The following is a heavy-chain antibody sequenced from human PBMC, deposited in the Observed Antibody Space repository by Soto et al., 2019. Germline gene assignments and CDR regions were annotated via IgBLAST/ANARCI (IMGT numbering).Heavy chain of an antibody. Sequence: GGSLRLSCAASGFTFSNAWMSWVRQAPGKGLEWVGRIKSKTDGGTTDYAAPVKGRFTISRDDSKNTLYLQMNSLKTEDTAVYYCTTAPGVVVVAYYYYMDVWGKGTTVTVSS. CDR3: TTAPGVVVVAYYYYMDV. CDR2: IKSKTDGGTT. V-gene: IGHV3-15*01. J-gene: IGHJ6*03. D-gene: IGHD2-15*01. CDR1: GFTFSNAW.